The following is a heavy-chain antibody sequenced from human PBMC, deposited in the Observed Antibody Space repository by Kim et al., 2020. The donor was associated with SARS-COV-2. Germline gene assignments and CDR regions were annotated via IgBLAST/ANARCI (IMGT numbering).Heavy chain of an antibody. CDR3: ARVGRYFYESGGYYEYGMDV. D-gene: IGHD3-22*01. CDR2: INSGSSYI. CDR1: GFTFNNHS. Sequence: GGSLRLSCAASGFTFNNHSMNWVRQAPGKGLELVSSINSGSSYIYYVDSLKGRFIISRDNAKNSLFLQMNSLRAEDTAVYYCARVGRYFYESGGYYEYGMDVWGQGTTVTVSS. V-gene: IGHV3-21*01. J-gene: IGHJ6*02.